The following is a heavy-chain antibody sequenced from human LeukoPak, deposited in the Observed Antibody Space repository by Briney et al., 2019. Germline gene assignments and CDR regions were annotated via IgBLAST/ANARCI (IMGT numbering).Heavy chain of an antibody. V-gene: IGHV3-23*01. J-gene: IGHJ6*02. Sequence: GGSLRLSCAASGFTFSNYAMSWVRQAPGRGLEWVSTMSGRGRTIYYADSVKGRFTITRDNSENTLYLQMNNLKVEDTAVYYCARHDYGDYGWGDGMGVWGQGTRVTVSS. CDR3: ARHDYGDYGWGDGMGV. CDR1: GFTFSNYA. CDR2: MSGRGRTI. D-gene: IGHD4-17*01.